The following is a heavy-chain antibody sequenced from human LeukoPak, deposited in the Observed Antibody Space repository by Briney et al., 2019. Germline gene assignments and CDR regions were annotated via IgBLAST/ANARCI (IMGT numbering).Heavy chain of an antibody. V-gene: IGHV3-20*04. CDR2: INLSGSMT. J-gene: IGHJ4*02. CDR3: ATAARRGDFDY. D-gene: IGHD6-6*01. Sequence: GGSLRLSCVASGFNFDDYSMSWVRQAPGKGLEWVSGINLSGSMTGYADSVKGRFTISRDNAKNSLYLQMSSLRVEDTALYYCATAARRGDFDYWGQGALVTVTS. CDR1: GFNFDDYS.